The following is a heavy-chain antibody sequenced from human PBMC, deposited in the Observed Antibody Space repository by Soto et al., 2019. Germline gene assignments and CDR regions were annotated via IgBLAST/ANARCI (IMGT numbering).Heavy chain of an antibody. J-gene: IGHJ4*02. D-gene: IGHD2-8*01. Sequence: EVQLVESGGGLVQPGGSLRLSCAASGLIFSNYKMHWVRHAPGKGLVWVSRINTDGSITDYADSVNGRFTVSRDNAKNTMYLQMNSLTADYTAVYYCARDTNGLHYWGQGTLVTVSS. CDR1: GLIFSNYK. CDR2: INTDGSIT. CDR3: ARDTNGLHY. V-gene: IGHV3-74*01.